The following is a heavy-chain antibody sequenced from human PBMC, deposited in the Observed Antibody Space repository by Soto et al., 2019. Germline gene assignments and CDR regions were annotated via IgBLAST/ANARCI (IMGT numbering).Heavy chain of an antibody. CDR1: GYTFSSYF. J-gene: IGHJ4*02. V-gene: IGHV1-18*01. Sequence: QVQLVQSGAEVKKPGASVKVSCKASGYTFSSYFISWVRHSPGQGLEWMGWISAYKGNTNYAQNLQGRVTMTPDTSTSTAYMELRSLRSDDTAVYYCARDLPPVDYWGQGTLVTVSS. CDR3: ARDLPPVDY. CDR2: ISAYKGNT.